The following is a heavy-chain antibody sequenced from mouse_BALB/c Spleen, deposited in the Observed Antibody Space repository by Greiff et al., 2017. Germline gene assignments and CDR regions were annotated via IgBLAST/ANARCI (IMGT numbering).Heavy chain of an antibody. Sequence: EVKVVESGGGLVQPGGSLKLSCAASGFTFSSYTMSWVRQTPEKRLEWVAYISNGGGSTYYPDTVKGRFTISRDNAKNTLYLQMSSLKSEDTAMYYCARGGITTGFAYWGQGTLVTVSA. D-gene: IGHD2-4*01. CDR3: ARGGITTGFAY. CDR1: GFTFSSYT. J-gene: IGHJ3*01. CDR2: ISNGGGST. V-gene: IGHV5-12-2*01.